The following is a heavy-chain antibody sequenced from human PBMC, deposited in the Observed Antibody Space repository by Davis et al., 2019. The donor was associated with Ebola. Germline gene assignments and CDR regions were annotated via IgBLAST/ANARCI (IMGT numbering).Heavy chain of an antibody. J-gene: IGHJ6*02. Sequence: GESLKISCAASGFTFSSYSMNWVRQAPGKGLEWVPYICSSSRTIYYADSVKGRFTISRDNAKNSLYLQMNSLRAEDTAVYYCARVDSSGWYVRYYGMDVWGQGTTVTVSS. CDR3: ARVDSSGWYVRYYGMDV. D-gene: IGHD6-19*01. CDR2: ICSSSRTI. V-gene: IGHV3-48*04. CDR1: GFTFSSYS.